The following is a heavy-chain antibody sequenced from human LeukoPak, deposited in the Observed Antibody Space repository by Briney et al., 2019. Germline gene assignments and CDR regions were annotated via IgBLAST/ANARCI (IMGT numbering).Heavy chain of an antibody. Sequence: GESLKISCQASGYTFSDLWIGWVRQMPGKGLEWMGIIYPGDSDTRYSPSFQGQVTISADKSISTAYLQWSSLKASDTAVYYCARLQGVKIVVVPAADDAFDIWGQGTMVTVSS. D-gene: IGHD2-2*01. V-gene: IGHV5-51*01. CDR1: GYTFSDLW. CDR3: ARLQGVKIVVVPAADDAFDI. CDR2: IYPGDSDT. J-gene: IGHJ3*02.